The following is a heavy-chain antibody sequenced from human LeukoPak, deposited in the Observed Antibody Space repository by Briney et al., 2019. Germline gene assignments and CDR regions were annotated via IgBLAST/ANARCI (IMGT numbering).Heavy chain of an antibody. J-gene: IGHJ4*02. D-gene: IGHD6-19*01. CDR1: GGSFSGYY. CDR3: ARGDYSSGWYIDS. V-gene: IGHV4-34*01. Sequence: PSETLSLTCAVYGGSFSGYYWSRIRQPPGKGLEWIGEIYHTGSTNYNPSLKRRVTISMDTSKNQFSLNLGSVTAADTAVYYCARGDYSSGWYIDSWGQGTLVTVSS. CDR2: IYHTGST.